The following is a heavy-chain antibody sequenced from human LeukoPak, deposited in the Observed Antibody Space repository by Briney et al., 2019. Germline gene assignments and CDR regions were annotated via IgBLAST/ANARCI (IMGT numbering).Heavy chain of an antibody. CDR3: AREPPRDY. Sequence: SGGSLRLSCGASGFSFISYGMHWVRQAPGKGLEWVGVISDDGRSKDYADSVKGRFTISRDNPKNSLYLQMNSLRAEDTAVYYCAREPPRDYWGQGTLVTVSS. CDR2: ISDDGRSK. J-gene: IGHJ4*02. V-gene: IGHV3-30*03. CDR1: GFSFISYG.